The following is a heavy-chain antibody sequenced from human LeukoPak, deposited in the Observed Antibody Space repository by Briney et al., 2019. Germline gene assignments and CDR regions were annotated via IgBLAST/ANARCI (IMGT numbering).Heavy chain of an antibody. CDR3: ARDKGGSGYAHLDS. V-gene: IGHV6-1*01. D-gene: IGHD5-12*01. Sequence: SQTLSLTCAISGDSVSTISAAWNWIRQSPSRGLEWLGRTYYRSKWYNDYAVSVKSRIAINPDTSKNQFSLQLNSVTPEDTAVYYCARDKGGSGYAHLDSWGQGTLVTVSS. CDR1: GDSVSTISAA. J-gene: IGHJ4*02. CDR2: TYYRSKWYN.